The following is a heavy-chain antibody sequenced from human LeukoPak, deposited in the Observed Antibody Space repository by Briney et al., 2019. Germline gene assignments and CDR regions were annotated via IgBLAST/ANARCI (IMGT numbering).Heavy chain of an antibody. D-gene: IGHD5-18*01. V-gene: IGHV1-69*04. CDR3: ARGVYSYGSVNWFDP. Sequence: SVKVSCKASGGTFSSYAISWVRQAPGQGLEWMGRIIPILSIANYAQKFQGRVTITADKSTSTAYMELSSLRSEDTAVYYCARGVYSYGSVNWFDPWGQGTLVTVSS. CDR2: IIPILSIA. J-gene: IGHJ5*02. CDR1: GGTFSSYA.